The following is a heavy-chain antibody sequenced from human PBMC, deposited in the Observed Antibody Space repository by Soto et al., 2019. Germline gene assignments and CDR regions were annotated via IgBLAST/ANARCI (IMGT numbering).Heavy chain of an antibody. CDR2: IDHDGPT. Sequence: EVQLVESGGGLVQPGGSLRLSCAGSGFTFSHYWMHWVRQAPGKGLEWVSRIDHDGPTDYADSVRGRFTISRDNAENTLYLQMNSLRPEDTAVYYCVRESHGDYWGQGTLVTVSS. J-gene: IGHJ4*02. CDR1: GFTFSHYW. CDR3: VRESHGDY. V-gene: IGHV3-74*01.